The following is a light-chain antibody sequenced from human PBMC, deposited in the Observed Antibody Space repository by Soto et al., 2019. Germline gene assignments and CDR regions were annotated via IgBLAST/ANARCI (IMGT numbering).Light chain of an antibody. CDR2: GAS. Sequence: IVMTQSPPSQSVSPGERATLSCRASQSVSSNLAWYQQKPGQAPRLLIYGASTRATGIPARFSGSGSGTEFTLTISSLQSEDFAVYYCQQYNNWPPWTFGQGTKVDIK. CDR1: QSVSSN. V-gene: IGKV3-15*01. CDR3: QQYNNWPPWT. J-gene: IGKJ1*01.